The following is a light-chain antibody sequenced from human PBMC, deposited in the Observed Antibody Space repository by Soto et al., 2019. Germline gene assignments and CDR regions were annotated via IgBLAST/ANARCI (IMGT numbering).Light chain of an antibody. Sequence: DIQMTQSPSSLSASVGDRVTITCRASQTISTYLNWYQQKPGKAPDLLIYSASTLQSGVPPRFSGSGSETEFSLTIRALQPEDFATYYCQQLSRYPLTFGGGTKVDIK. J-gene: IGKJ4*01. V-gene: IGKV1-9*01. CDR3: QQLSRYPLT. CDR2: SAS. CDR1: QTISTY.